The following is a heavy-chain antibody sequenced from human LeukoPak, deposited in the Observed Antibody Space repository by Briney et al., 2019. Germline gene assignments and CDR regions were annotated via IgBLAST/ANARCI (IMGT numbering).Heavy chain of an antibody. D-gene: IGHD2-15*01. Sequence: LXXTCTVXXXXXXXGXFHXXXXRXHXXXXXXXXXYIHYSGSTDYNPSLKSRVTISVDTSKNQLSLKLSSVTAADTAVYYCARGSVVVGATLFDYWGQGTLVTVSS. CDR1: XXXXXXGXFH. V-gene: IGHV4-31*03. CDR2: IHYSGST. CDR3: ARGSVVVGATLFDY. J-gene: IGHJ4*02.